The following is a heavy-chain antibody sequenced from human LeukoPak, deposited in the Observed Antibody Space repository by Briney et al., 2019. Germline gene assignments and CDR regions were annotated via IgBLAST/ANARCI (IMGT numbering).Heavy chain of an antibody. D-gene: IGHD2-15*01. V-gene: IGHV1-8*01. CDR3: AREHGLGYCSGGSCYSILGAFDI. J-gene: IGHJ3*02. Sequence: GASVKVSCKASGYTFTSYDINWVRQATGQGLEWMGWMNPNSGNTGYAQKLQGRVTMTTDTSTSTAYMELRSLRSDDTAVYYCAREHGLGYCSGGSCYSILGAFDIWGQGTMVTVSS. CDR2: MNPNSGNT. CDR1: GYTFTSYD.